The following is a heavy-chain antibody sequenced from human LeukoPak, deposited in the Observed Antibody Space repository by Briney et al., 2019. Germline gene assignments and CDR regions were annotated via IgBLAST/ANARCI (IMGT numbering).Heavy chain of an antibody. CDR3: AREPVVTATYYYXYGMDV. J-gene: IGHJ6*02. CDR1: GYTFTSYG. V-gene: IGHV1-18*01. D-gene: IGHD2-21*02. CDR2: ISAYNGNT. Sequence: ASVKVSCKASGYTFTSYGISWVRQAPGQGLEWMGWISAYNGNTNYAQKLQGRVTMTTDTSTSTAYMELRSLRSDDTAVYYCAREPVVTATYYYXYGMDVWGQGTTVTVSS.